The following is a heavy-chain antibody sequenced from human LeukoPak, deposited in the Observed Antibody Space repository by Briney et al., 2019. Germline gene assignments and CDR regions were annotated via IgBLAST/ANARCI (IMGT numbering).Heavy chain of an antibody. CDR2: MYYSGST. CDR1: GASISFYY. J-gene: IGHJ5*02. Sequence: SETLSLTCTVSGASISFYYWSWIRQPPGKGLEWIGYMYYSGSTNYNPSLKSRVTVSVDTSKNQFSLKLSSVTAADTAVYYCARDKLGYCSGGKCYSASNSFDPWGQGTLVTVSS. V-gene: IGHV4-59*01. CDR3: ARDKLGYCSGGKCYSASNSFDP. D-gene: IGHD2-15*01.